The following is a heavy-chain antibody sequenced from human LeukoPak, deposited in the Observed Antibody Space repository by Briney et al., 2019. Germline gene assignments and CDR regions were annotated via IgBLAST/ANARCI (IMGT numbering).Heavy chain of an antibody. CDR1: GDTFSSYA. CDR2: IIPIFGTA. Sequence: SVKVSCKASGDTFSSYAISWVRQAPGQGLEWMGGIIPIFGTANYAQKFQGRVTITTDESTSAAYMELSSLRSEDTAVYYCASSLSFYYFDYWGQGTLVTVSS. J-gene: IGHJ4*02. CDR3: ASSLSFYYFDY. V-gene: IGHV1-69*05.